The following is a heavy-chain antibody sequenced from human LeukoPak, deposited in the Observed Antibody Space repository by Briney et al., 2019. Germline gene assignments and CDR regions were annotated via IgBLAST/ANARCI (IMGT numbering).Heavy chain of an antibody. Sequence: GRSLRLSCAASGFTFSSYAMHWVRQAPGKGLEWVAVISYDGSNKYYADSVKGRFTISRDNSKNTLYLQMNSLRAEDTAVYYCAKESVGYSSSSSPFDYWGQGTLVTVSS. CDR3: AKESVGYSSSSSPFDY. D-gene: IGHD6-6*01. CDR1: GFTFSSYA. CDR2: ISYDGSNK. V-gene: IGHV3-30-3*01. J-gene: IGHJ4*02.